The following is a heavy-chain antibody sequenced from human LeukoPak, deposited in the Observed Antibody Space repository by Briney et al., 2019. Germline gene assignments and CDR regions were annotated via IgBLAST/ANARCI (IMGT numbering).Heavy chain of an antibody. D-gene: IGHD4-11*01. CDR2: INPNSGGT. Sequence: ASVKVSCKASGYTFTGHYMHWVRQAPGQGLEWMGWINPNSGGTNYAQKFQGRVTMTRDTSISTAYMELSRLRSDDTAVYYCARVLGYSNYVGYWGQGTLVTVSS. CDR3: ARVLGYSNYVGY. J-gene: IGHJ4*02. V-gene: IGHV1-2*02. CDR1: GYTFTGHY.